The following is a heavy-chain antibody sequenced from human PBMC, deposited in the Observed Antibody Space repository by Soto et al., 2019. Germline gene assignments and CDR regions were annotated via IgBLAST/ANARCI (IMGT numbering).Heavy chain of an antibody. CDR2: IKKEGGEK. D-gene: IGHD6-19*01. J-gene: IGHJ4*02. Sequence: EVLLVESGGGLVQPGGSLRLSCEASGFTFNDYWMNWVRQAPGKGLEWVANIKKEGGEKNYADSVQGRFSISRDDSKNSVYLQMISLRDEDTAVYFCVRSRGWIFDYWGQGGLVTVSS. CDR1: GFTFNDYW. V-gene: IGHV3-7*03. CDR3: VRSRGWIFDY.